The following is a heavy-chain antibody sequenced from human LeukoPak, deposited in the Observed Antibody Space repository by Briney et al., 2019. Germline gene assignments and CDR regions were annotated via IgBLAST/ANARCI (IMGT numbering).Heavy chain of an antibody. CDR3: ARVKAGATIENFYYYYMDV. CDR1: GFTFSTYS. Sequence: GGSLRLSCAASGFTFSTYSMNWVRQAPGKGLEWVSSITSSSSYIKYADSVKGRFTISRDNAKNPLYLQMNSLRAEDTAVYYCARVKAGATIENFYYYYMDVWGKGTTVTVSS. J-gene: IGHJ6*03. D-gene: IGHD1-26*01. CDR2: ITSSSSYI. V-gene: IGHV3-21*01.